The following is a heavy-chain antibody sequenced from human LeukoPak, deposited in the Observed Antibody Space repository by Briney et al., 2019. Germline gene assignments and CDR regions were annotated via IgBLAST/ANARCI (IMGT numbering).Heavy chain of an antibody. CDR3: AREPAVWGEIDY. CDR1: GGSISSYY. J-gene: IGHJ4*02. CDR2: IYYSGST. D-gene: IGHD7-27*01. V-gene: IGHV4-59*01. Sequence: SETLSLTCTVSGGSISSYYWSWIRQPPGKGLEWIGYIYYSGSTNYNPSLKSRVTISVDTSKNQFSLKLSSVTAADTAVYYCAREPAVWGEIDYWGQGTLVTVSS.